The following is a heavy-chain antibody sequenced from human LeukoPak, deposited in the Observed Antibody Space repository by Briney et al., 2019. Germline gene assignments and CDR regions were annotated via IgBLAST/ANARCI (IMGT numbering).Heavy chain of an antibody. CDR1: GFTFSSYA. V-gene: IGHV3-21*04. J-gene: IGHJ4*02. CDR3: ARERVVRWLQLVPY. Sequence: GGSLRLSCAASGFTFSSYAMSWVRQAPGKGLEWVSAISSSGSTIYYADSVKGRFTISRDNAKNSLYLQMNSLRAEDTAVYYCARERVVRWLQLVPYWGQGTLVTVSS. CDR2: ISSSGSTI. D-gene: IGHD5-24*01.